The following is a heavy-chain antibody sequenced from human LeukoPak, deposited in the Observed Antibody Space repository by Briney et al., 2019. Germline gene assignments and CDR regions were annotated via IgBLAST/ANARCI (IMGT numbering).Heavy chain of an antibody. V-gene: IGHV3-7*01. Sequence: GGSLRLSCVASGFTFSSRDWMTWVRQAPGKGLEWVANIKQDGSEKNYVDSVKGRFTISRGNAKNSLYLQMNSLRAEDTAVYYCAREGRHDYTDYDWYFDLWGRGTLVTVSS. D-gene: IGHD4-11*01. CDR2: IKQDGSEK. J-gene: IGHJ2*01. CDR1: GFTFSSRDW. CDR3: AREGRHDYTDYDWYFDL.